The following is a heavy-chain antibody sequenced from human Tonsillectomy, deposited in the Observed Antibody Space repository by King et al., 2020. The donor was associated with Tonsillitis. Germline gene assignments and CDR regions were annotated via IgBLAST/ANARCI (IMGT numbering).Heavy chain of an antibody. CDR2: ISYDGSNK. CDR3: AKDVGSRGSWGCDY. V-gene: IGHV3-30*18. J-gene: IGHJ4*02. Sequence: VQLVESGGGVVQPGRSLRLSCAASGFTFSSYGMHWVRQAPGKGLEWVAVISYDGSNKYYADSVKGRFTISRDNSKNTRYLQMNSLRAEDTAVYYCAKDVGSRGSWGCDYWGQGTLVTVSS. D-gene: IGHD6-13*01. CDR1: GFTFSSYG.